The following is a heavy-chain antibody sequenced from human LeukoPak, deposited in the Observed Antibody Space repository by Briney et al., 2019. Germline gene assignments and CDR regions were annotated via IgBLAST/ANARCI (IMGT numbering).Heavy chain of an antibody. CDR1: GYSFTSYW. J-gene: IGHJ6*03. Sequence: GESLKISCKGSGYSFTSYWIGWVRQMPGKGLEWMGIIYSGDSDTRYSPSFQGRVTISADKSISTAYLQWSSLKASDTAMYYCARHNPSYKYCSGGSCLMDVWGKGTTVTVSS. V-gene: IGHV5-51*01. CDR3: ARHNPSYKYCSGGSCLMDV. CDR2: IYSGDSDT. D-gene: IGHD2-15*01.